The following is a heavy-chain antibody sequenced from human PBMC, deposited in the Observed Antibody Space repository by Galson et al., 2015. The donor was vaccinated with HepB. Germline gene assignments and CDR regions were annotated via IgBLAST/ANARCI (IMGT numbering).Heavy chain of an antibody. CDR1: GGSISSGGYS. CDR2: IYHSGST. V-gene: IGHV4-30-2*01. Sequence: TLSLTCAVSGGSISSGGYSWSWIRQPPGKGLEWIGYIYHSGSTYYNPSLKSRVTISVDRSKNQFSLKLSSVTAADTAVYYCARDTGYCSSTSCYTGWFDPWGQGTLVTVSS. D-gene: IGHD2-2*02. J-gene: IGHJ5*02. CDR3: ARDTGYCSSTSCYTGWFDP.